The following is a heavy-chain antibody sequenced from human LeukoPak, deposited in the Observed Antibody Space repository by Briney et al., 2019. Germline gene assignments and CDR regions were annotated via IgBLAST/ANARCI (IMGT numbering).Heavy chain of an antibody. J-gene: IGHJ4*02. V-gene: IGHV3-30*09. D-gene: IGHD3-9*01. CDR3: ARDGKQAIRYFDWHDY. CDR1: GFTFSSYA. Sequence: GGSLRLSCATSGFTFSSYAMHWVRQAPGKGLEWVAVILYDGSNEYYADSVKGRFAISRDNSQNTLHLQMNSLRAEDTAVYYCARDGKQAIRYFDWHDYWGQGTLVTVSS. CDR2: ILYDGSNE.